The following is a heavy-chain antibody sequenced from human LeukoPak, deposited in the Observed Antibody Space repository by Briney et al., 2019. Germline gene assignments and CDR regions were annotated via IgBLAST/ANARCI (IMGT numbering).Heavy chain of an antibody. J-gene: IGHJ4*02. Sequence: GGSLRLSCAASGFTVSSNYMSWVRQAPGKGLEWVSVIYSAGSGGATYYADSVTGRFTISRDSSMSTLYLQMNSLRVEDTAVYYCAKSLSGGGYYFEYWGQGTLVTVSS. D-gene: IGHD3-10*01. CDR1: GFTVSSNY. CDR3: AKSLSGGGYYFEY. V-gene: IGHV3-53*01. CDR2: IYSAGSGGAT.